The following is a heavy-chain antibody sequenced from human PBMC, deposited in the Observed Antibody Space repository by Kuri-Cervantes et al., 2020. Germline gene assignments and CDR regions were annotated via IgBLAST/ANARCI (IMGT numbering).Heavy chain of an antibody. CDR3: ARVELSPYYYYYYGMDV. Sequence: GESLKISCAASGFTFSSYAMHWVRQAPGKGLEWVSVIYSGGSTYYADSVKGRFTISRDNSKNTLYLQMNSLRAEDTAVYYCARVELSPYYYYYYGMDVWGQGTTVTVSS. D-gene: IGHD1-26*01. CDR2: IYSGGST. J-gene: IGHJ6*02. CDR1: GFTFSSYA. V-gene: IGHV3-66*01.